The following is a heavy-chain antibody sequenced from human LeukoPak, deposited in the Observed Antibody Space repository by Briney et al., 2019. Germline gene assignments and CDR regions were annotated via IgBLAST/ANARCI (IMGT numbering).Heavy chain of an antibody. D-gene: IGHD6-13*01. CDR3: ASIGQLEHSSSWYDL. V-gene: IGHV3-21*01. Sequence: PGGSLRLSCAASGFTFSSYSMNWVRQAPGKGLEWVSSISSSSSYIYYADSVKGRFTISRDNAKNSLYLQMNSLRAEDTAVYYCASIGQLEHSSSWYDLWGQGTLVTVSS. CDR2: ISSSSSYI. J-gene: IGHJ5*02. CDR1: GFTFSSYS.